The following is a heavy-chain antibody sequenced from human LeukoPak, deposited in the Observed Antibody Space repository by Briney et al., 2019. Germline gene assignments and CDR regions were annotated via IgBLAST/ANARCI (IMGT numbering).Heavy chain of an antibody. CDR1: GFTFSSYE. J-gene: IGHJ4*02. D-gene: IGHD2-15*01. Sequence: GGSLRLSCAASGFTFSSYEMNWVRQAPGKGLEWVSAISGSGGSTYYADSVKGRFTISRDNSKNTLYLQMNSLRAEDTAVYYCAKDWEIVLDYWGQGTLVTVSS. V-gene: IGHV3-23*01. CDR2: ISGSGGST. CDR3: AKDWEIVLDY.